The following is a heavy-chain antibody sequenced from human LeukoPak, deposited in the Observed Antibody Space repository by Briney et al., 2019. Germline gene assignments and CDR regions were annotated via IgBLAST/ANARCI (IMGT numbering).Heavy chain of an antibody. Sequence: PGGSLRLSCAASGFTLSNNDMSCVRQAPGKGLEWVSVIYSGGSTYYADSVKGRFTISRHSSKSTLSLQMNGLRADDTAVYYCATGGTYFDSWGQGTLVTVSS. CDR1: GFTLSNND. D-gene: IGHD3-16*01. V-gene: IGHV3-53*04. CDR2: IYSGGST. J-gene: IGHJ4*02. CDR3: ATGGTYFDS.